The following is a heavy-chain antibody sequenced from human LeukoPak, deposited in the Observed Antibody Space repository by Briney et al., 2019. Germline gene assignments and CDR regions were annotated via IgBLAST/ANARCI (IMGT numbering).Heavy chain of an antibody. V-gene: IGHV4-61*02. Sequence: SQTLSLTCTVSGGSFSSGSYYWSWIRQPAGKGLEWIGRIYASGSTNYKPSLKSRVTISVGTSKNQFSMKLSSVTAADTAVYYCARGNTAWTHYFDYWGQGTLVTVSS. CDR2: IYASGST. CDR1: GGSFSSGSYY. D-gene: IGHD5-18*01. J-gene: IGHJ4*02. CDR3: ARGNTAWTHYFDY.